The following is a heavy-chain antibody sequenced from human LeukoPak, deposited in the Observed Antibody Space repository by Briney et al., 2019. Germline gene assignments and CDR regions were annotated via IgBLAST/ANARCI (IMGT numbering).Heavy chain of an antibody. CDR1: GGSFSGYY. CDR2: INHSGST. D-gene: IGHD6-13*01. V-gene: IGHV4-34*01. CDR3: AREGLGYSSSWYYYYYYMDV. J-gene: IGHJ6*03. Sequence: SETLSLTCAVYGGSFSGYYWSWIRQPPGKGLEWIGEINHSGSTNYNPSLKSRVTISVDTSKNQLSLKLSSVTAADTAVYYCAREGLGYSSSWYYYYYYMDVWGKGTTVTISS.